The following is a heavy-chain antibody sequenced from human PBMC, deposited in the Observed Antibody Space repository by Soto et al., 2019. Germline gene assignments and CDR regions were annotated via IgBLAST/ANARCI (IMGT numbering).Heavy chain of an antibody. Sequence: GASVKVSCKASGYTFTSYGISWVRQAPGQGLEWMGWISAYNGNTNYAQKLQGRVTMTTDTSTSTAYMELRSLRSDDTAVYYCAREPHSYCGGDCASLDYWGQGTLVTVSS. CDR3: AREPHSYCGGDCASLDY. CDR2: ISAYNGNT. V-gene: IGHV1-18*04. CDR1: GYTFTSYG. J-gene: IGHJ4*02. D-gene: IGHD2-21*02.